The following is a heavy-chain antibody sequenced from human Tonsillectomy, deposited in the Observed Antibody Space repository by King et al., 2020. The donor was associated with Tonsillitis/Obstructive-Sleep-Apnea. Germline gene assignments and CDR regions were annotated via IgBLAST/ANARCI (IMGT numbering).Heavy chain of an antibody. Sequence: VQLVESGGGLVKPGGSLRLSCAASGFTYSSYSMNWVRQAPGKGLEWVSFISGSSNYIYYGDSVKGRFTISRDNAKNSLYLQMNSLRAEDTAVYYCARDPSRLQPFYFDSWGQGSLVTVSS. CDR1: GFTYSSYS. CDR3: ARDPSRLQPFYFDS. D-gene: IGHD4-11*01. V-gene: IGHV3-21*01. J-gene: IGHJ4*02. CDR2: ISGSSNYI.